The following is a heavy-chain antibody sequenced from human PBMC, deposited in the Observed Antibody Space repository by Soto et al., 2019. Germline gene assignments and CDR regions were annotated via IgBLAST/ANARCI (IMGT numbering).Heavy chain of an antibody. D-gene: IGHD2-15*01. CDR2: ISYSGST. V-gene: IGHV4-30-4*01. Sequence: QVQLQESGPGLVKPSQTLSLTRTVSGGSISSGNYYWSWIRQPPGKGLEWIGFISYSGSTYYSTSLKXRXTXXVDTSKSQFSLNLSFVTAADTAVYYCATMGTPATGLYFFDYWGQGSLVTVSS. CDR1: GGSISSGNYY. J-gene: IGHJ4*02. CDR3: ATMGTPATGLYFFDY.